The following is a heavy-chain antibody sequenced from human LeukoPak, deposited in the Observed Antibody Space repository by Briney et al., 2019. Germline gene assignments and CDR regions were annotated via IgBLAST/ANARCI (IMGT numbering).Heavy chain of an antibody. CDR3: VRVDTSGYYYELSFDY. CDR1: GFTFSSYW. Sequence: GGSLRLSCAASGFTFSSYWMSWVRQAPGKGLEWVANTKKDGSEKEYVDSVKGRFTISRDNAKNSQYLQMNSLRVEDTAVYYCVRVDTSGYYYELSFDYWGQGTLVTVSS. V-gene: IGHV3-7*01. D-gene: IGHD3-22*01. J-gene: IGHJ4*02. CDR2: TKKDGSEK.